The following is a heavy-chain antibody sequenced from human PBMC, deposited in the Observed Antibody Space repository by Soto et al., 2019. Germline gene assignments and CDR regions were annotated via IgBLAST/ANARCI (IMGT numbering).Heavy chain of an antibody. CDR1: GFTFSSYS. J-gene: IGHJ4*02. CDR3: AGSGYCSGGSCLLPFDY. CDR2: ISSSSSTI. D-gene: IGHD2-15*01. Sequence: GGSLRLSCAASGFTFSSYSMNWVRQAPGKGLEWVSSISSSSSTIYYADSVKGRFTISRDNAKNSLYLQMNSLRDEDTAVYYCAGSGYCSGGSCLLPFDYWGQGTLVTVSS. V-gene: IGHV3-48*02.